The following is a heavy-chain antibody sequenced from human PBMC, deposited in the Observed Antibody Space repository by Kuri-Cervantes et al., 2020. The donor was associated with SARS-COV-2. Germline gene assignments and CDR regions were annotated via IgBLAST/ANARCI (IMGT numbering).Heavy chain of an antibody. CDR3: ARDRVGVHDY. V-gene: IGHV3-30-3*01. Sequence: GGSLRLSCAASAFTFSRYAMHWVRQAPGKGLEWVAIISYDGSNKYYADSVKGRFTISRDNSKNTLYLQMNSLRAEDTAVYYCARDRVGVHDYWGQGTLVTVSS. CDR2: ISYDGSNK. J-gene: IGHJ4*02. D-gene: IGHD2-21*01. CDR1: AFTFSRYA.